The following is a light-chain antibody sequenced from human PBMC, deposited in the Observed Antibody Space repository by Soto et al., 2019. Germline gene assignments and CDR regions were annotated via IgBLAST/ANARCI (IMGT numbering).Light chain of an antibody. J-gene: IGKJ1*01. CDR2: DAS. Sequence: DIQMTQSPSTLSASVGDRVTITCRASQSISSWLAWYQQKPGKAPKLLIYDASSLESGVPSRFSGSGSGTEFTLTISSRRPDDFATYYCQQYNSYWTFGQGTNVEIK. CDR3: QQYNSYWT. CDR1: QSISSW. V-gene: IGKV1-5*01.